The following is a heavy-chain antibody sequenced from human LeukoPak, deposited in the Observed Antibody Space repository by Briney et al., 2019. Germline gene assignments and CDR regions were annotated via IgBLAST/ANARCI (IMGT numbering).Heavy chain of an antibody. CDR2: INHSGST. CDR1: GGSFSGYY. J-gene: IGHJ4*02. V-gene: IGHV4-34*01. Sequence: ASETLSLTCAVYGGSFSGYYWSWIRQPPGKGLEWIGEINHSGSTNYNPSLKSRVTISVDTSKNQFSLKLSSVTAADTAVYYCASSKGIAALDYWGQGTPVTVSS. D-gene: IGHD2/OR15-2a*01. CDR3: ASSKGIAALDY.